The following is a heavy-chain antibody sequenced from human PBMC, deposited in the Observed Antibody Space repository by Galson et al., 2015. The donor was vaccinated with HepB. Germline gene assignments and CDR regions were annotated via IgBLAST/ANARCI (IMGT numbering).Heavy chain of an antibody. CDR2: IDPSDSYT. D-gene: IGHD6-13*01. V-gene: IGHV5-10-1*01. J-gene: IGHJ5*02. CDR1: GYSFSDYW. Sequence: QSGAEVKKPGEPLRISCKGSGYSFSDYWISWVRQMPGKGLEWMGMIDPSDSYTNYGPSFQGHVTILADKSISTVYLQWSSLKASDTAMYYCARQTVASGYSSTWGQGTLVTVSP. CDR3: ARQTVASGYSST.